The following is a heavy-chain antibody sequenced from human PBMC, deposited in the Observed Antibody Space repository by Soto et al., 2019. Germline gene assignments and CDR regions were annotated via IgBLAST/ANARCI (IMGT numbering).Heavy chain of an antibody. CDR2: IRSKAYGGTT. J-gene: IGHJ4*02. D-gene: IGHD6-13*01. Sequence: PGGSLRLSCTASGFTFGDYAMSWFRQAPGKGLEWVGFIRSKAYGGTTEYAASVKGRFTISRDDSKSIAYLQMNSLKTEDTAVYYCTSDHRAASGGLSDSWGRGTLVTVSS. V-gene: IGHV3-49*03. CDR1: GFTFGDYA. CDR3: TSDHRAASGGLSDS.